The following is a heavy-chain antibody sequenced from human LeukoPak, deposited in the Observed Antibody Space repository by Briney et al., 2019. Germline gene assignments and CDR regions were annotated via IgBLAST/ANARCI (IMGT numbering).Heavy chain of an antibody. CDR2: ISGSGGST. CDR3: AKGGMETGYYAYFDY. CDR1: GFTFSSYA. V-gene: IGHV3-23*01. D-gene: IGHD3-9*01. J-gene: IGHJ4*02. Sequence: PGGSLRLSCAASGFTFSSYAMSWARQAPGKGLEWVSAISGSGGSTYYADSVKGRFTISRDNSKNTLYLQMNSLRAEDTAVYYCAKGGMETGYYAYFDYWGQGTLVTVSS.